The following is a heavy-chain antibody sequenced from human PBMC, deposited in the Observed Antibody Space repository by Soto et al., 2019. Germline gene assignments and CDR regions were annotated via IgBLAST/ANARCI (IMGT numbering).Heavy chain of an antibody. D-gene: IGHD2-8*01. J-gene: IGHJ6*02. CDR3: ARTVGYCTNGVCYNYYYYGMDV. CDR1: GGTFSSYA. V-gene: IGHV1-3*01. Sequence: ASVKVSCKASGGTFSSYAISWVRQAPGQGLEWMGGINASNGNTKYSQKFQGRVTITRDTSASTAYMELSSLRSEDTAVYYCARTVGYCTNGVCYNYYYYGMDVWGQGTTVTVSS. CDR2: INASNGNT.